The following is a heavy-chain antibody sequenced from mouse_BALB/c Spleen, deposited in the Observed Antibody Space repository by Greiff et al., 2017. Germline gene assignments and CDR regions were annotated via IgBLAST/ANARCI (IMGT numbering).Heavy chain of an antibody. V-gene: IGHV1-9*01. D-gene: IGHD1-3*01. CDR2: ILPGSGST. CDR3: ARGSGNPAWFAY. CDR1: GYTFSSYW. Sequence: QVQLQQSGAELMKPGASVKISCKATGYTFSSYWIEWVKQRPGHGLEWIGEILPGSGSTNYNEKFKGKATFTADTSSNTAYMQLSSLTSEDSAVYYCARGSGNPAWFAYWGQGTLVTVSA. J-gene: IGHJ3*01.